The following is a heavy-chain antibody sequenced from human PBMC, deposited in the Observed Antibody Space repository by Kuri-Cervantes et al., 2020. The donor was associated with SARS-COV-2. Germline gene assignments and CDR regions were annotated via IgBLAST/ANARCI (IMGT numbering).Heavy chain of an antibody. CDR2: ISSSSSYI. J-gene: IGHJ4*02. CDR1: GFTFSSYS. Sequence: GESLKISCAASGFTFSSYSMNWVRQAPGKGLEWVSSISSSSSYIYYADSVKGRFTISRDNAKNSLYLQMNSLRAEDTAVYYCARSAARAFDYWGQGTLVTVPS. CDR3: ARSAARAFDY. D-gene: IGHD6-6*01. V-gene: IGHV3-21*01.